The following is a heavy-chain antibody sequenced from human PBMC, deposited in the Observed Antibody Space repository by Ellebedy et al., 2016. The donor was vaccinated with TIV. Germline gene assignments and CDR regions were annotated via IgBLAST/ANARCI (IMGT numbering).Heavy chain of an antibody. V-gene: IGHV1-46*01. CDR2: INPSGGST. Sequence: ASVKVSXKASGYTFTSYYMHWVRQAPGQGLEWMGIINPSGGSTSYAQKFQGRVTITADESTSTAYMELSSLRSEDTAVYYCAREAPGGNSDYWGQGTLVTVSS. CDR1: GYTFTSYY. D-gene: IGHD4-23*01. J-gene: IGHJ4*02. CDR3: AREAPGGNSDY.